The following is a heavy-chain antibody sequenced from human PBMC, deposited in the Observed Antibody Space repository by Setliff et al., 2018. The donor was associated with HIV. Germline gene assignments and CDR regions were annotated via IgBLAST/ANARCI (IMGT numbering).Heavy chain of an antibody. CDR1: GGSISTYY. D-gene: IGHD2-21*01. CDR2: IYSSGST. J-gene: IGHJ6*03. Sequence: PSETLSLTCTVSGGSISTYYWNWIRQPPGKGLEWIGYIYSSGSTNYNPSLKSRVAMSVDTSKNQFSLSLASPTAADTAVYYCARGILFFYYTDIWGRGTTVTV. V-gene: IGHV4-4*08. CDR3: ARGILFFYYTDI.